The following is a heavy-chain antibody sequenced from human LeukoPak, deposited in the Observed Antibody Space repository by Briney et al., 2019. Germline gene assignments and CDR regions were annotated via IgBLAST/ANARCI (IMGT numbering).Heavy chain of an antibody. CDR1: GFTFGSHG. Sequence: GGSLRLSCEASGFTFGSHGMYWVRQAPGKGLEWVAGIFGSGGSPHYADSVKGRFTISRDNSRNTVYLQINSLRADDTAVYYCGKTTVGYSSGQKPAWPVDYWGQGTLVTVSS. J-gene: IGHJ4*02. CDR3: GKTTVGYSSGQKPAWPVDY. D-gene: IGHD5-18*01. V-gene: IGHV3-23*01. CDR2: IFGSGGSP.